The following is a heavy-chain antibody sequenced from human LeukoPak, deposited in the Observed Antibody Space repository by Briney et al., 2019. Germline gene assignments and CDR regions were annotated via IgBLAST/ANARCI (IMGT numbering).Heavy chain of an antibody. V-gene: IGHV1-46*01. CDR1: GGTFSSYA. Sequence: ASVKVSCKASGGTFSSYAISWVRQTPGQGLEWMGIINPSGGSTSYAQKFQGRVTMTRDTSTSTVYMELSSLRSEDTAVYYCASARGGSYYNFDYWGQGTLVTVSS. J-gene: IGHJ4*02. D-gene: IGHD1-26*01. CDR3: ASARGGSYYNFDY. CDR2: INPSGGST.